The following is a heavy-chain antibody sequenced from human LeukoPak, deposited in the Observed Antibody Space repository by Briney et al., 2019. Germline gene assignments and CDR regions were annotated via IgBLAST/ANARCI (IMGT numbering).Heavy chain of an antibody. CDR3: ARVKAHLLRYFDWLPDY. CDR2: INPNSGGT. Sequence: ASVKVSCKASGYTFTGYYMHWVRQAPGQGLEWMGWINPNSGGTNYAQKFQGRVTMTRDMSISTAYMELSRLRSDDTAVYYCARVKAHLLRYFDWLPDYWGQGTLVTVSS. J-gene: IGHJ4*02. D-gene: IGHD3-9*01. CDR1: GYTFTGYY. V-gene: IGHV1-2*02.